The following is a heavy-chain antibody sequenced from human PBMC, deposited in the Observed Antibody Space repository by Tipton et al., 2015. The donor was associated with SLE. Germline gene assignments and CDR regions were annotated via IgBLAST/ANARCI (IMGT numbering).Heavy chain of an antibody. Sequence: TLSLTCTVSGYSISSGYYWGWIRQPPGKGLEWIGSIYHSGSTYYNPSLKSRVTISVDTSKNQFSLKLSSVTAADTAVYYCVRQWELWYFDLWGRGTLVTVSS. CDR2: IYHSGST. J-gene: IGHJ2*01. CDR1: GYSISSGYY. CDR3: VRQWELWYFDL. V-gene: IGHV4-38-2*02. D-gene: IGHD1-26*01.